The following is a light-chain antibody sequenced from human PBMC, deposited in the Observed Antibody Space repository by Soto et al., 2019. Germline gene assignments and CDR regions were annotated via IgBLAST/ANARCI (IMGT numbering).Light chain of an antibody. J-gene: IGKJ1*01. Sequence: EIVLTQSPGTLSLSPGERATLSCRASQSVSSSYLAWYQQKPGQAPRLLIYGASSRATGIPDRFSGSGSGKDFPLTISRLEAEDFAVYYCQQYGSSPRTFGQGTKVEIK. CDR2: GAS. V-gene: IGKV3-20*01. CDR1: QSVSSSY. CDR3: QQYGSSPRT.